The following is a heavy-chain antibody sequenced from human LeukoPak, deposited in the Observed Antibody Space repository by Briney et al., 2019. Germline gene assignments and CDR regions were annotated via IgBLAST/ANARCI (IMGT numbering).Heavy chain of an antibody. J-gene: IGHJ4*02. Sequence: PSETLSLTCLVSGDSIPSYAWWSWVRQAPGKGLEWVWEIHLNGITNHNPFLKSRVTLSIDKSKKQLSLKPGSVTAAGPAVYYRAREVEWELLEGGFDYWGQGTLVTVSS. D-gene: IGHD1-26*01. V-gene: IGHV4-4*02. CDR1: GDSIPSYAW. CDR2: IHLNGIT. CDR3: AREVEWELLEGGFDY.